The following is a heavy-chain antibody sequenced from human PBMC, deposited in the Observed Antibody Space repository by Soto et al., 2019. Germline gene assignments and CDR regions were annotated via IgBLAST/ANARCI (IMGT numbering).Heavy chain of an antibody. D-gene: IGHD4-17*01. J-gene: IGHJ6*02. CDR2: ISSSSSYI. Sequence: EVQLVESGGGLVKPGGSLRLSCAASGFTFSSYSMNWARQAPGKGLEWVSSISSSSSYIYFADSVKGRFTISRDNAKNSLYLQMNSLRAEDTAVYYCARMYGDYRLNGNYYGMDVWGQGTTVTVSS. V-gene: IGHV3-21*01. CDR3: ARMYGDYRLNGNYYGMDV. CDR1: GFTFSSYS.